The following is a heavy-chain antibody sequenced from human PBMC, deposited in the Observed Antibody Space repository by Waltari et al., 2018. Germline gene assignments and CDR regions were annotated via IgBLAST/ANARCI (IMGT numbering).Heavy chain of an antibody. CDR2: INSVGGST. Sequence: EVQLVVSGGGLVHHGGSLSLSCAASGFCFSSYWLHWVRGAAGKGVEWVARINSVGGSTGCADSVKCVITISRINAKNTLYPLLNRLRAEDTAVYDLARVVPRWLVRDDSFDIWGQGTMVTVSS. CDR3: ARVVPRWLVRDDSFDI. V-gene: IGHV3-74*01. CDR1: GFCFSSYW. D-gene: IGHD5-12*01. J-gene: IGHJ3*02.